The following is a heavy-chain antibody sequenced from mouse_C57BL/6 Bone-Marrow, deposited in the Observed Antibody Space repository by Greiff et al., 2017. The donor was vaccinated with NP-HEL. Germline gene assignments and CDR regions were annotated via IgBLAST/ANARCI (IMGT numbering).Heavy chain of an antibody. CDR1: GYTFTDYN. CDR3: ARGGGSLHFDY. D-gene: IGHD1-1*01. CDR2: INPNNGGT. Sequence: VQLQQSGPELVEPGASVKMSCKASGYTFTDYNMHWVKQSHGKSLEWIGYINPNNGGTSYNQKFKGKATLTVNKSSSTAYMELRSLTSEDSAVYYCARGGGSLHFDYWGQGTTLTVSS. V-gene: IGHV1-22*01. J-gene: IGHJ2*01.